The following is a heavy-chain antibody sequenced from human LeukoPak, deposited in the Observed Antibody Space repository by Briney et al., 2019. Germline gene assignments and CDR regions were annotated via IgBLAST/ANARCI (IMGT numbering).Heavy chain of an antibody. V-gene: IGHV3-66*01. Sequence: GGSLRLSCSASGFSFSSYTMTWVRQAPGKGLEWVSVIYSGGSTYYADSVKGRFTISRDNSKNTLYLQMNSLRAEDTAVYYCARDTAGPDDYWGQGTLVTVSS. D-gene: IGHD3-10*01. CDR2: IYSGGST. CDR3: ARDTAGPDDY. J-gene: IGHJ4*02. CDR1: GFSFSSYT.